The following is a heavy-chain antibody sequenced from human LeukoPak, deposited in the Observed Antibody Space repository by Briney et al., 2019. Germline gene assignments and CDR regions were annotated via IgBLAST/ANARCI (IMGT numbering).Heavy chain of an antibody. D-gene: IGHD6-19*01. J-gene: IGHJ4*02. CDR1: GFAFSPHA. CDR2: ISGNAADT. CDR3: ARLRYSSGWSDY. Sequence: PGGSLRLSCAASGFAFSPHAMSWVRQAPGKGLEWVSAISGNAADTYYADSVKGRFTISRDSSRNILYLQMNSLKASDTAMYYCARLRYSSGWSDYWGQGTLVTVSS. V-gene: IGHV3-23*01.